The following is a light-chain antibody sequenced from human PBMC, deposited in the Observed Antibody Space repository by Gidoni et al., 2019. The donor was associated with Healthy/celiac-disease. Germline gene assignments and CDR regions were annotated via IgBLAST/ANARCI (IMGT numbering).Light chain of an antibody. CDR3: QQYKPPPWT. CDR2: GAS. Sequence: ELVMTQSPATLSVSPGERATLSCRASQSVSSNLAWYQQKPGQAPRLLIYGASTRATGIPARFSGSGSGTEFTLTISSLQSEDFAVYYCQQYKPPPWTFXQXTKVEIK. V-gene: IGKV3-15*01. CDR1: QSVSSN. J-gene: IGKJ1*01.